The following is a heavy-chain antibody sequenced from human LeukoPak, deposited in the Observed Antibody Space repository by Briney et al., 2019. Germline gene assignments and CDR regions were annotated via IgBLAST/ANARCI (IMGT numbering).Heavy chain of an antibody. CDR3: ARDVYNSRFYGFDY. CDR2: IYVSGIT. V-gene: IGHV4-4*07. CDR1: DGSIRDYF. D-gene: IGHD6-13*01. J-gene: IGHJ4*02. Sequence: SETLSLTCTVSDGSIRDYFWSWIRQPAGKGLEWIGRIYVSGITNSNPYLKSRVTMSLDTSKNQFSLRLTSVTAEDTAVYYCARDVYNSRFYGFDYWGQGTLVTVSS.